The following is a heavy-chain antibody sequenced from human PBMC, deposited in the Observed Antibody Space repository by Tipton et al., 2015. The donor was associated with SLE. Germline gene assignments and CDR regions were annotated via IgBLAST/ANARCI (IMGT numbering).Heavy chain of an antibody. D-gene: IGHD1-1*01. J-gene: IGHJ4*02. CDR3: VSDNAGIFDY. Sequence: SLRLSCAASGFSLNSYWMSWIRQAPGKGLAWVARIRPDGTTTNYADSVKGRFTISRDNAKNTLYLQMNSLRDDDTAVYYCVSDNAGIFDYWGQGTLVTVSA. CDR2: IRPDGTTT. V-gene: IGHV3-74*01. CDR1: GFSLNSYW.